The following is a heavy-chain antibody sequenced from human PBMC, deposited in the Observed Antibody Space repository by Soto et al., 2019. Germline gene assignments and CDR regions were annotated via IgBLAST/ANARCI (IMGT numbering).Heavy chain of an antibody. CDR1: GYSFTRNW. CDR3: ARMDSSALGIDY. CDR2: IYPGDSDT. J-gene: IGHJ4*02. D-gene: IGHD3-22*01. V-gene: IGHV5-51*01. Sequence: PGESLTISGKISGYSFTRNWIGWVRQMPGKGLEWMGIIYPGDSDTRYSPPFQGQVTISADKSISTAYLQWSRLKASDSAMYYCARMDSSALGIDYWGQGTLVTVSS.